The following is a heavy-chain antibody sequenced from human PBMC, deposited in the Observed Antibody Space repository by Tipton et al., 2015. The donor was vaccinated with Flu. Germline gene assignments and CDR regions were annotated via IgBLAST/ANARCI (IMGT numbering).Heavy chain of an antibody. CDR2: IYSSGTT. V-gene: IGHV4-61*09. D-gene: IGHD6-19*01. CDR1: GDSMNSDTHF. CDR3: GRDLGVVGKYRSGWRYFYSGMDV. J-gene: IGHJ6*02. Sequence: TLSLTCTVSGDSMNSDTHFWTWIRQPAGKGLEWIGHIYSSGTTSYHPSLKSRVTISADTSKNQFSLRLSSVTAADTAVYYCGRDLGVVGKYRSGWRYFYSGMDVWGQGTTVTVSS.